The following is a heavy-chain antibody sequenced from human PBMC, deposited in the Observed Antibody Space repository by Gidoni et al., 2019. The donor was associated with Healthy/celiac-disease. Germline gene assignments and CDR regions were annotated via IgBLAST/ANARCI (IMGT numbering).Heavy chain of an antibody. CDR1: GGSISSGSYY. V-gene: IGHV4-61*02. J-gene: IGHJ6*02. CDR2: IYTSGST. Sequence: QVQLQESGPGLVKPSQTLSLTCTVSGGSISSGSYYWSWIRQPAGKGLEWIGRIYTSGSTNYNPSLKSRVTISVDTSKNQFFLKLSSVTAADTAVYYCARAGYCSGGSCYGDDYYYGMDVWGQGTTVTVSS. CDR3: ARAGYCSGGSCYGDDYYYGMDV. D-gene: IGHD2-15*01.